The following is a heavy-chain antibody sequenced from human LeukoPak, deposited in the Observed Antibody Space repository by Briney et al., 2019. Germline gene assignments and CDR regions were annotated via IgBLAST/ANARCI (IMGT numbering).Heavy chain of an antibody. V-gene: IGHV3-21*01. CDR2: ISDTSTYI. J-gene: IGHJ4*02. CDR3: ARRCYDSSGGPQWCFDY. CDR1: GFTLSSYS. Sequence: GGSLRLSCAASGFTLSSYSMNWVRQAPGKGLEWVSSISDTSTYIDYADSVKGRFTISRDKAKNSLYLQMNSLRAEYTAVYYCARRCYDSSGGPQWCFDYWGQGTLVTVSS. D-gene: IGHD3-22*01.